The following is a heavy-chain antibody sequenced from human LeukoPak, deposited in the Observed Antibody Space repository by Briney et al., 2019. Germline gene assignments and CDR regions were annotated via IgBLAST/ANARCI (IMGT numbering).Heavy chain of an antibody. CDR2: IYYSGST. D-gene: IGHD3-10*01. V-gene: IGHV4-59*01. Sequence: SETLSLTCTVSGGSISSYYWSWIRQPPGKGLEWIGYIYYSGSTNYNPSLKSRVTISVDTSKNQFSLKLSSVTAADTAVYYCARDSRGESYFDYWGQGTLVTVSS. J-gene: IGHJ4*02. CDR1: GGSISSYY. CDR3: ARDSRGESYFDY.